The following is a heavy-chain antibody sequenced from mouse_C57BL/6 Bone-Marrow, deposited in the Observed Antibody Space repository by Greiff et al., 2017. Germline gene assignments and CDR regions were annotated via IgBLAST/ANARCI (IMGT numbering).Heavy chain of an antibody. J-gene: IGHJ2*01. CDR1: GYTFPSYW. V-gene: IGHV1-69*01. CDR2: IDPSDSYT. Sequence: VQLQQSGAELVMPGASVTLSCKASGYTFPSYWMHWVKQRPGQGLEWIGEIDPSDSYTNYNQKFKGKSTLTVDKSSSTAYMQLSSLTSEDSAVYYCARRAAQAHFDYWGQGTTLTVSS. D-gene: IGHD3-2*02. CDR3: ARRAAQAHFDY.